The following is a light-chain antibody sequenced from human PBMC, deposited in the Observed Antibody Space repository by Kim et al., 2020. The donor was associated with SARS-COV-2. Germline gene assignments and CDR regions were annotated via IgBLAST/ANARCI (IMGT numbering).Light chain of an antibody. J-gene: IGKJ2*01. CDR2: DAS. V-gene: IGKV1-5*01. Sequence: DIQMTQSPPTLSASVGDRVTITCRASQSIGRWSAWYQQKPGKAPKLLIFDASSLETGVPSGFSGSGSGTEFTLTISGLQSDDLGTYYCQQYHSYPYTFGQGTKLEI. CDR3: QQYHSYPYT. CDR1: QSIGRW.